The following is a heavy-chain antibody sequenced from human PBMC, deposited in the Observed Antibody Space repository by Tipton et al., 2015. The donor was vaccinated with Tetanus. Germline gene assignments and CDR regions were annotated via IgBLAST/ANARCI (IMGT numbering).Heavy chain of an antibody. V-gene: IGHV1-2*02. Sequence: QSGAEVKKPGASVKVSCTASGYTFSSYHMHWVRQAPGQGLEWMGWINPNSGGTNYAQKFQGRVTMTRDTSISTAYMEVSRLRSDDTAIYYCARGMDCDSSGIDDFWGQGTLVTVSS. J-gene: IGHJ4*02. CDR3: ARGMDCDSSGIDDF. CDR1: GYTFSSYH. CDR2: INPNSGGT. D-gene: IGHD3-22*01.